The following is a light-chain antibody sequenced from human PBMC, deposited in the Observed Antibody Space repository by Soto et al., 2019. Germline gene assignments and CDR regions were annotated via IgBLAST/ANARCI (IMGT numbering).Light chain of an antibody. CDR3: QQYSTYTPRK. CDR1: QSVSTF. J-gene: IGKJ1*01. CDR2: EAS. V-gene: IGKV3-11*01. Sequence: EIVLTQSPGTLSLSPWERATLSCRASQSVSTFLAWYQQRPGQAPRLLISEASNRATGIPARFSGSGSGTDFTLTISSLQPDDFATYYCQQYSTYTPRKFGQGTKVDIK.